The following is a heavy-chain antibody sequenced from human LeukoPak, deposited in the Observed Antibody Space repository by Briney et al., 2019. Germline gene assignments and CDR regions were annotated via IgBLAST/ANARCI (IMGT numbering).Heavy chain of an antibody. D-gene: IGHD3-10*01. CDR3: ARVGILWFGELSGWFDP. CDR1: GDSVSSNSAA. V-gene: IGHV6-1*01. J-gene: IGHJ5*02. Sequence: SSQTLSLTCAISGDSVSSNSAAWNWIRQSPSRGLEWLGRTYYRSKWYSDYAVSVKSRITINSDTSKNQFSLQLNSVTPEDTAVYYCARVGILWFGELSGWFDPWGQGTLVTVSS. CDR2: TYYRSKWYS.